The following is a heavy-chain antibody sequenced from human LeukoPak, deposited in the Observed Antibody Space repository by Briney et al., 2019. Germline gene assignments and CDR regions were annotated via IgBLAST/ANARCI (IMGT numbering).Heavy chain of an antibody. CDR3: ARDAITRGIIDY. Sequence: ASVKVSCKASGYTFTDYYVHWVRQAPGQGLEWMGWINPNSGGTNYAQKLQGRVTMTRDTSISTAYMELSRLRSDNTAMYYCARDAITRGIIDYWGQGTLVTVSS. V-gene: IGHV1-2*02. J-gene: IGHJ4*02. D-gene: IGHD3-10*01. CDR2: INPNSGGT. CDR1: GYTFTDYY.